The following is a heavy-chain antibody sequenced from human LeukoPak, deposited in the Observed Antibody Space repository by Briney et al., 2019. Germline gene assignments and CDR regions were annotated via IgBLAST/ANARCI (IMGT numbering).Heavy chain of an antibody. V-gene: IGHV3-30*03. CDR1: GFIFSNYG. Sequence: QSGGSLRLSCVASGFIFSNYGMHWVRQAPGKGLEWVAVISYDGSNKYYADSVKGRFTISRDNSKNTLYLQMNSLRAEDTAVYYCARVRVGAYDFEYWGQGTLVTVSS. D-gene: IGHD3-10*01. CDR3: ARVRVGAYDFEY. CDR2: ISYDGSNK. J-gene: IGHJ4*02.